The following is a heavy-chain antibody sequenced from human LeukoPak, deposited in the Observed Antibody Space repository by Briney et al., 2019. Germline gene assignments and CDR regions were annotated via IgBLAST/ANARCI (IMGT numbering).Heavy chain of an antibody. Sequence: ASVKVSCKASGYTFTCYDITWVRQATGQGLEWMGWISAYNGNTNYAQKLQGRVTMTTDTSTSTAYMELRSLRSDDTAVYYCAREGGWELRRAFDIWGQGTMVTVSS. CDR3: AREGGWELRRAFDI. V-gene: IGHV1-18*01. CDR2: ISAYNGNT. J-gene: IGHJ3*02. D-gene: IGHD1-26*01. CDR1: GYTFTCYD.